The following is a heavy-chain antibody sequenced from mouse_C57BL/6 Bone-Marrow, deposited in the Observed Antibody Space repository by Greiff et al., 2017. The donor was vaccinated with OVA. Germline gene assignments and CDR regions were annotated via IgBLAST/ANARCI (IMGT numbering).Heavy chain of an antibody. Sequence: VQLKQSGAELVRPGASVKLSCTASGFNIKDYYMHWVKQRPEQGLEWIGRIDPEDGDTEYAPKFQGKATMTADTSSNTAYLQLSSLTSEDTAIYYCAWIYYGYFFFDYWGQGTTLTVSS. CDR3: AWIYYGYFFFDY. CDR1: GFNIKDYY. CDR2: IDPEDGDT. J-gene: IGHJ2*01. V-gene: IGHV14-1*01. D-gene: IGHD2-2*01.